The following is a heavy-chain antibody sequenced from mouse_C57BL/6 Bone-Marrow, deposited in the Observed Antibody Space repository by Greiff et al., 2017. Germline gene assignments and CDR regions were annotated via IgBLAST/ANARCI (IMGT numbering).Heavy chain of an antibody. D-gene: IGHD1-1*01. J-gene: IGHJ4*01. Sequence: VQLQQSGPELVKPGASVKISCKASGYTFTSYWMQWVKQRPGQGLEWIGEIDPSDSYTNYNQKFKGKATLTVETSSSTAYMQLSSLTSETSAVSSCERYYYGSRYYYAMDYWGQGTSVTVSS. V-gene: IGHV1-50*01. CDR2: IDPSDSYT. CDR1: GYTFTSYW. CDR3: ERYYYGSRYYYAMDY.